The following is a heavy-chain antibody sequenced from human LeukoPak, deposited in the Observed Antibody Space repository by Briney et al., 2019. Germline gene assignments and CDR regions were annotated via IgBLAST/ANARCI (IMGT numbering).Heavy chain of an antibody. D-gene: IGHD2-2*01. J-gene: IGHJ4*02. V-gene: IGHV4-38-2*02. CDR2: IYHSGST. CDR3: GREVVVVPAGDY. Sequence: SSETLSLTCTGSGYSISSGYYWGWIRPPPGKGRKERGNIYHSGSTYYNPSLKSPVTISVETSKHQFSLKLSSESAADTAVYYCGREVVVVPAGDYSGPGTLVTVSS. CDR1: GYSISSGYY.